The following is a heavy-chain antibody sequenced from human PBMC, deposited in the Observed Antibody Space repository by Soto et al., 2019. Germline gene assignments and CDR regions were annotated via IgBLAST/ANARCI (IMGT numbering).Heavy chain of an antibody. Sequence: PSETLSLTCTVSGGSISSYYWSWIRQPPGKGLEWIGYIYYSGSTNYNPSLKGRVTISVDTSKNQFSLKLSSVTAADTAVYYCARVPYADYYDSSGYHLYYFDYWGQGSLVTVSS. CDR2: IYYSGST. V-gene: IGHV4-59*01. CDR1: GGSISSYY. D-gene: IGHD3-22*01. J-gene: IGHJ4*02. CDR3: ARVPYADYYDSSGYHLYYFDY.